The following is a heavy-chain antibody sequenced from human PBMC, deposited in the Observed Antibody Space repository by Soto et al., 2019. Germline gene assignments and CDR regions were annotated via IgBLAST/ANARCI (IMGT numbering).Heavy chain of an antibody. J-gene: IGHJ6*02. CDR2: ISYDGSNK. V-gene: IGHV3-30-3*01. D-gene: IGHD3-3*01. CDR3: ARGXVGVVILRVYYYYGMDV. CDR1: GFTFSSYA. Sequence: SLRLSCAASGFTFSSYAMHWVRQAPGKGLEWVAVISYDGSNKYYADSVKGRFTISRDNSKNTLYLQMNGLRAEDTAVYYCARGXVGVVILRVYYYYGMDVWGQGTTVTVSS.